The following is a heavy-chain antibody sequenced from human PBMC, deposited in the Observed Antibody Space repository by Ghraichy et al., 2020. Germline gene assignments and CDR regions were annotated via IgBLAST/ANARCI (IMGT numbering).Heavy chain of an antibody. D-gene: IGHD3-22*01. V-gene: IGHV4-31*03. CDR2: IYYSGST. CDR3: AREYYYDSRSLAY. CDR1: GVSISSGGYY. J-gene: IGHJ4*02. Sequence: SQTLSLTCTVSGVSISSGGYYWSWIRQHPGKGLEWIGYIYYSGSTYYNPSLKSRVTISVDTSKNQFSLKLSSVTAADTAVYYCAREYYYDSRSLAYWGQGTLVTVSS.